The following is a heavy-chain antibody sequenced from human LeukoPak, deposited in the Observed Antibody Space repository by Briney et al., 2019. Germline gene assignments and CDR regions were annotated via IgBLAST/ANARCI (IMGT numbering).Heavy chain of an antibody. CDR1: GYTFTGHY. D-gene: IGHD4/OR15-4a*01. CDR2: IKPDTGAT. V-gene: IGHV1-2*02. CDR3: ARDHDFGPDY. Sequence: GAYMKVSCKASGYTFTGHYFHWLRQAPAQGLEWMGWIKPDTGATNLAQKFHGRLTMTTDTSISTGYMELRSLTSDDTAMYYCARDHDFGPDYWGQGTLVTVS. J-gene: IGHJ4*02.